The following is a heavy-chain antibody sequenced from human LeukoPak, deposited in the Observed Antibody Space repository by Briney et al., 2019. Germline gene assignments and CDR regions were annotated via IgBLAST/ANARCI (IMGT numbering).Heavy chain of an antibody. J-gene: IGHJ4*02. CDR1: GGSISGGY. V-gene: IGHV4-4*09. CDR2: VYISGST. D-gene: IGHD4-11*01. CDR3: AKSYFDYSTYYSYYFNL. Sequence: SETLSLTCTVSGGSISGGYWSWIRQPPGRGLEWIGYVYISGSTNYNPSLKSRVTISVDTSKSQFALKLSSVTAVDTAVYYCAKSYFDYSTYYSYYFNLWGQGALVTVSS.